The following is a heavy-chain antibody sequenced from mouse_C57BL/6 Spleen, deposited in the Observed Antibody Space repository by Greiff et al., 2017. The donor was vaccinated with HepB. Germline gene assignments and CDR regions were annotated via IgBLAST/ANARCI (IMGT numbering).Heavy chain of an antibody. CDR2: IYPGNSDT. V-gene: IGHV1-5*01. CDR1: GYTFTSYW. J-gene: IGHJ1*03. Sequence: EVQLQQSGTVLARPGASVKMSCKTSGYTFTSYWMHWVKQRPGQGLEWIGAIYPGNSDTSYNQKFKGKAKLTAVTSASTAYMELSSLTNEDSAVYYCTRTDGSSFWYFDVWGTGTTVTVSS. CDR3: TRTDGSSFWYFDV. D-gene: IGHD1-1*01.